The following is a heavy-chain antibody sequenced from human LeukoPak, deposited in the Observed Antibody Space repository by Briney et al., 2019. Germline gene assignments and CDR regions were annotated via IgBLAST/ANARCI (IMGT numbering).Heavy chain of an antibody. V-gene: IGHV1-69*05. J-gene: IGHJ4*02. CDR1: GGTFSSYA. CDR2: IIPIFGTA. CDR3: ARDLGDGYNKFDY. Sequence: GASVKVSCKASGGTFSSYAISWVRQAPGQGLEWMGRIIPIFGTANYAQKFQARVTITTDESTSTAYMELSSLRSEDTAVYYCARDLGDGYNKFDYWGQGTLVTVSS. D-gene: IGHD5-24*01.